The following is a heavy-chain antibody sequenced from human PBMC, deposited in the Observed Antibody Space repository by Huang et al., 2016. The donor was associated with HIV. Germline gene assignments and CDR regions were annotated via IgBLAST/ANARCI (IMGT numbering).Heavy chain of an antibody. J-gene: IGHJ4*02. V-gene: IGHV3-74*01. CDR3: ARGSRQGKYYYGSGTAY. CDR2: IKSDGSST. D-gene: IGHD3-10*01. CDR1: GFTFSSYW. Sequence: EVQLVESGGGLVQPGGSLRLSCAASGFTFSSYWMHWVRQVPGKGVVWVSQIKSDGSSTSYADSVKGRFTISRDNAKNTLYLQMNSLRAEDTAVYYCARGSRQGKYYYGSGTAYWGQGTLVTVSS.